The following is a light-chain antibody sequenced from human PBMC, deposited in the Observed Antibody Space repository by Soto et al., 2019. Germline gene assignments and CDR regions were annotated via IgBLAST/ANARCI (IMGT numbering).Light chain of an antibody. CDR3: QQRSNS. J-gene: IGKJ5*01. CDR2: DAS. Sequence: EIVLTQSPATLSLSPGERATLSCMASQSVSSYLAWYQQKPGQAPRLLIYDASNRATGIPARFSGSGSGTDFTLTISSLEPEDFAVYYCQQRSNSFGQGTRLEIK. CDR1: QSVSSY. V-gene: IGKV3-11*01.